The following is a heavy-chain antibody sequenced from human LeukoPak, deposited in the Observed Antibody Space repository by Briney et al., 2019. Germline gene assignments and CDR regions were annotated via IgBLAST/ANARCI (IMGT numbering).Heavy chain of an antibody. CDR2: ISSSSSYI. CDR3: ARLQYCSGGSCADAFDI. D-gene: IGHD2-15*01. Sequence: GGSLRLSCAASGFTFSSCSMNWVRQAPGKGLEWVSSISSSSSYIYYADSVKGRFTISRDNAKNSLYLQMNSLRAEDTAVYYCARLQYCSGGSCADAFDIWGQGTMVTVSS. CDR1: GFTFSSCS. J-gene: IGHJ3*02. V-gene: IGHV3-21*01.